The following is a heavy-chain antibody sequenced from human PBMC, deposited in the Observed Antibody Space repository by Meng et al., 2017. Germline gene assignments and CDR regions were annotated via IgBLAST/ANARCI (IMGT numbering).Heavy chain of an antibody. J-gene: IGHJ4*02. CDR1: GFTFSSYA. V-gene: IGHV3-21*01. Sequence: GESLKISCAASGFTFSSYAMHWVRQAPGKGLEWVSSISSSSSYIYYADSVKGRFTISRDNAKNSLYLQMNSLRAEDTAVYYCARDLPGIAAAGVIDYWGQGTLVTVSS. CDR2: ISSSSSYI. CDR3: ARDLPGIAAAGVIDY. D-gene: IGHD6-13*01.